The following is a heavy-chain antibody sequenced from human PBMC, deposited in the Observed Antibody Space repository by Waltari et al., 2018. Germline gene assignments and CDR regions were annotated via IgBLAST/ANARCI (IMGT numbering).Heavy chain of an antibody. CDR1: GFNFSSYA. V-gene: IGHV3-23*04. CDR3: AKELDYDFWSGYYANGMDV. J-gene: IGHJ6*02. D-gene: IGHD3-3*01. CDR2: ISGSGGST. Sequence: EVQLVESGGGLVQPGGSLRLSCAASGFNFSSYAMSWVRQAPGKGLEWVSAISGSGGSTYYADSVKGRFTISRYNSKNTLYLQMNSLRAEDTAVYYCAKELDYDFWSGYYANGMDVWGQGTTVTVSS.